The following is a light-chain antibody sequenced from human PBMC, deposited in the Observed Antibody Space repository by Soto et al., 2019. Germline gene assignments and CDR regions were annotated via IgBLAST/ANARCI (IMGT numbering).Light chain of an antibody. CDR3: QQYGSSPWT. CDR2: GAS. CDR1: QSVSSSY. J-gene: IGKJ1*01. V-gene: IGKV3-20*01. Sequence: EIVLTQSPGTLSLSPGERATLSCRASQSVSSSYLDWYQQKPGQAPRLLIYGASSRATGIPDRFSGSGSGTDFTLTISRLEPEDFAVYYCQQYGSSPWTFGQGTKVELK.